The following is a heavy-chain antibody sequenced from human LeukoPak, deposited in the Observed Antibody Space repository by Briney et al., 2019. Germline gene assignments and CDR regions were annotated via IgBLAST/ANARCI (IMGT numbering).Heavy chain of an antibody. V-gene: IGHV4-61*02. J-gene: IGHJ5*02. CDR2: IYTSGST. CDR1: GGSISSGSYY. Sequence: SETLSLTCTGSGGSISSGSYYWSWIRQPAGKGLEWIGRIYTSGSTNYNPSLKSRVTISVDTSKNQFSLKLSSVTAADTAVYYCARAIVVTNWFDPWGQGTLVTVSS. D-gene: IGHD5-12*01. CDR3: ARAIVVTNWFDP.